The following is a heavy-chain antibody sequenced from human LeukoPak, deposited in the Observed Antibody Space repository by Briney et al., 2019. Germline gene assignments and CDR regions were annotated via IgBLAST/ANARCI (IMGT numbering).Heavy chain of an antibody. CDR1: GGTFSSYA. J-gene: IGHJ5*02. Sequence: GASVKVSCKASGGTFSSYAISWVRQAPGQGLEWMGRIIPILGIANYARKFQGRVTITADKSTSTAYMELSSLRSEDTAVYYCARGRDTAMPYDPWGQGTLVTVSS. CDR3: ARGRDTAMPYDP. CDR2: IIPILGIA. V-gene: IGHV1-69*04. D-gene: IGHD5-18*01.